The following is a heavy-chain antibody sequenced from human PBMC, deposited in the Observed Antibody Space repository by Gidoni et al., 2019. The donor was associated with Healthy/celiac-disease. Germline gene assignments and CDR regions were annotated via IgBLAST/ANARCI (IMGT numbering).Heavy chain of an antibody. J-gene: IGHJ4*02. CDR3: ARDIAAAGPSDY. CDR1: GGSIRSYY. D-gene: IGHD6-13*01. CDR2: IYYSGST. Sequence: QVQLQESGPGLVKPSETLSLTCTVSGGSIRSYYWSWIRQPPGKGLEWIGYIYYSGSTNYNPPLKSRVTISVDTSKNQFSLKLSAVTAADTAVYYCARDIAAAGPSDYWGQGTLVTVSS. V-gene: IGHV4-59*01.